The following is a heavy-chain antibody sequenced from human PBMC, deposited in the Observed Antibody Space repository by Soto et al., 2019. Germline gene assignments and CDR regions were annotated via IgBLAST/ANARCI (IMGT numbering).Heavy chain of an antibody. CDR3: AKYHPIYGDYVGDWFDP. V-gene: IGHV3-30*18. Sequence: QVQLVESGGGVVQPGRSLRLSCAASGFTFSSYGMHWVRQAPGKGLEWVAVISYDGSNKYYADSVKGRFTISRDNSKNTLYLQMNSLIAEDTAVYYCAKYHPIYGDYVGDWFDPWGQGTMVTVSS. J-gene: IGHJ5*02. D-gene: IGHD4-17*01. CDR1: GFTFSSYG. CDR2: ISYDGSNK.